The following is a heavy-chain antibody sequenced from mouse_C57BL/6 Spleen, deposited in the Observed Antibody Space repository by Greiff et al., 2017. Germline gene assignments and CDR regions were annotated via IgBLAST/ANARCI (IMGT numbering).Heavy chain of an antibody. J-gene: IGHJ1*03. CDR3: ARQGNYGSSLRYFDV. D-gene: IGHD1-1*01. CDR2: ISNGGGST. V-gene: IGHV5-12*01. CDR1: GFTFSDYY. Sequence: EVMLVESGGGLVQPGGSLKLSCAASGFTFSDYYMYWVRQTPEKRLEWVAYISNGGGSTYYPDTVKGRFTISRDNAKNTLYLQMSRLKSEDTAMYYCARQGNYGSSLRYFDVWGTGTTVTVSS.